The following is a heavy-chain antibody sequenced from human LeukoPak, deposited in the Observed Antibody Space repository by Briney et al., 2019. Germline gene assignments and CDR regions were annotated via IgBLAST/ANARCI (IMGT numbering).Heavy chain of an antibody. CDR2: IYYSGST. CDR3: ARQSYCSGGSCFYFDY. J-gene: IGHJ4*02. V-gene: IGHV4-59*08. Sequence: PSETLSLTCTVSGGSISSYYWSWIRQPPGKGLEWIGYIYYSGSTNYNPSLKSRVTISVDTSKNQFSLKLSSVTAADTAVYYCARQSYCSGGSCFYFDYWGQGTLVTVSS. CDR1: GGSISSYY. D-gene: IGHD2-15*01.